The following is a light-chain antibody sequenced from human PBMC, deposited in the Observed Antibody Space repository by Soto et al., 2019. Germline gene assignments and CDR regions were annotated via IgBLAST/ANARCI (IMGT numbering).Light chain of an antibody. V-gene: IGKV1-5*03. CDR2: RAS. CDR1: QTINNW. Sequence: DIQMTQSPSTLSASVGDRVTITCRASQTINNWLAWYQQKPGEAPKLLMYRASNLADGVPSRFSGSGSGTEYPLTVSSLQPDDFASYYCQQYHIYATFGQGTRVEVK. J-gene: IGKJ1*01. CDR3: QQYHIYAT.